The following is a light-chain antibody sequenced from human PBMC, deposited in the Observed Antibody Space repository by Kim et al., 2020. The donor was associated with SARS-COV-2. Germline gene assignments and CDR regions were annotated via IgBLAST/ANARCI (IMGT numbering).Light chain of an antibody. CDR3: QQYGSSPYS. CDR2: GAS. V-gene: IGKV3-20*01. J-gene: IGKJ2*03. Sequence: APGESAALSCRASQSVSSSYLAWYQQKPGQAPRLLIYGASSRATGIPDRFSGSGSGTDFTLTISRLEPEDFAVYYCQQYGSSPYSFGQGTKLEI. CDR1: QSVSSSY.